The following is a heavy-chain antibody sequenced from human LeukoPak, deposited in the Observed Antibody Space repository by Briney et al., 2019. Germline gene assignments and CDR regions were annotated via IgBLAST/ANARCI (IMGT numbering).Heavy chain of an antibody. Sequence: GGSLRLSCVVSGFSVSSNYISWVRQAPGKGLEWVSVIYSGGSTYYADSVRGRFTISRDDSINTLYLQMNSLRAEDTAVYYCARDSSSYYFDYWGQGTLVTVSS. CDR2: IYSGGST. CDR3: ARDSSSYYFDY. D-gene: IGHD6-6*01. J-gene: IGHJ4*02. V-gene: IGHV3-66*01. CDR1: GFSVSSNY.